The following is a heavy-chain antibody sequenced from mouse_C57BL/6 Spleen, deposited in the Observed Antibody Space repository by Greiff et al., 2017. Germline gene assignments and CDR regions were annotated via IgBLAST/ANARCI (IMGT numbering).Heavy chain of an antibody. CDR2: IDPENGDT. V-gene: IGHV14-4*01. CDR3: TTTPAVEY. CDR1: GFTFTDDY. D-gene: IGHD1-1*02. Sequence: EVKLLEPGAELVRPGASVKLSCTASGFTFTDDYMHWVKQRPEQGLEWIGWIDPENGDTEYTSKFQGKATITADTSSNTAYLQLSSLTSEDAAVYYCTTTPAVEYWGQGTTVTVSS. J-gene: IGHJ2*01.